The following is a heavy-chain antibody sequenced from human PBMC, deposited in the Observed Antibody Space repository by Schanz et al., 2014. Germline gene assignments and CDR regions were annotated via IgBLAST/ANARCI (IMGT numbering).Heavy chain of an antibody. CDR1: GGSFSGYY. V-gene: IGHV4-34*01. CDR2: INHSGST. J-gene: IGHJ6*02. Sequence: QVQLQQWGAGLLKPSETLSLTCAVYGGSFSGYYWSWIRQPPGKGLEWIGEINHSGSTNYNPSLKIRVTISVDTSKNQFSLKLSSVTAADTAVYYCARGYGMDVWGQGTTVTVSS. CDR3: ARGYGMDV.